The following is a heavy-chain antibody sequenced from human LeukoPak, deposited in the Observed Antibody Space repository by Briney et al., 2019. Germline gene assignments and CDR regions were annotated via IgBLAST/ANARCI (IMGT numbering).Heavy chain of an antibody. J-gene: IGHJ4*02. V-gene: IGHV6-1*01. CDR1: GDSVSSISAS. CDR3: AREGNIYSDFDF. D-gene: IGHD2-21*01. Sequence: SQILSLTCAISGDSVSSISASWHWIRQSPSRGLEWLGRTSYKFTWDNDYAISLRGRMTINADTTKNQFSLQLNSVTPEDTAVYYCAREGNIYSDFDFWGQGSLVTVSS. CDR2: TSYKFTWDN.